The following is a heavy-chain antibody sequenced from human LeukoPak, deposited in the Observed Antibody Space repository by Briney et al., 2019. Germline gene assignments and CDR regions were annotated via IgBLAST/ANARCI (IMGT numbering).Heavy chain of an antibody. V-gene: IGHV3-23*01. CDR2: IGNRGGDT. CDR3: ARVHLATYNRDNSGNTCFDS. D-gene: IGHD3-22*01. J-gene: IGHJ4*02. Sequence: GGSLRLSCAASGFTFSSYGMNWVRQAPGKGLEWVSAIGNRGGDTYYADSVKGRFTISRDDSKNTLYLQMSSLRAEDTALYYCARVHLATYNRDNSGNTCFDSWGQGTLVTVSS. CDR1: GFTFSSYG.